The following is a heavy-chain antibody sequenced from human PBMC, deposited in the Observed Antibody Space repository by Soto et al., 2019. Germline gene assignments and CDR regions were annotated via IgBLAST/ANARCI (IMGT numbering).Heavy chain of an antibody. CDR2: IKSQTDGGTT. CDR1: GFTFSNAW. D-gene: IGHD4-17*01. Sequence: EVRLVESGGGLVKPGGSLRLSCAASGFTFSNAWMSWVRQAPGKGLEWVGRIKSQTDGGTTHYAAPVKARFTISRDDSRNTLYLRMSSLKTDDTAMYYCTTVGYRDYGLALAVWGQGTLVTVSS. J-gene: IGHJ3*01. V-gene: IGHV3-15*01. CDR3: TTVGYRDYGLALAV.